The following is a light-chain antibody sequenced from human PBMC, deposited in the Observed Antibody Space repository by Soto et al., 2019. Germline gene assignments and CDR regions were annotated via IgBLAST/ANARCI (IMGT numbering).Light chain of an antibody. J-gene: IGKJ2*01. Sequence: DIQMTQSPSSLPASVGDRVTLTCRASQSISTYLNWYQQKPGKAPKLLIYAASSLQSGVPSRLSGIGSGTDFTLTISSLQPEDFATYYCQQSYTIPYTFGQGTKLEI. CDR1: QSISTY. V-gene: IGKV1-39*01. CDR3: QQSYTIPYT. CDR2: AAS.